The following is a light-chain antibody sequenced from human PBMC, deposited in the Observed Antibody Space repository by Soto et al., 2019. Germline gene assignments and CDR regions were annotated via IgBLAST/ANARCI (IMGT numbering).Light chain of an antibody. V-gene: IGKV3-15*01. CDR2: RTS. Sequence: EFVLTQSPGTLSLSPGERATLSCRASQSVSSSYLAWYQQKPGQAPGLLMFRTSSRATGFPARFSGSGSGTEFNLTISSLQSEDFGVYYCQQYNNWPRATFGGGTKVDIK. J-gene: IGKJ4*01. CDR3: QQYNNWPRAT. CDR1: QSVSSSY.